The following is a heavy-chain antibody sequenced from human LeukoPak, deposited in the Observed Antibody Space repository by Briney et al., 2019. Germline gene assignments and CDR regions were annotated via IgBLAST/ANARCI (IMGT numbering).Heavy chain of an antibody. D-gene: IGHD2-21*02. CDR3: ATTEDSTEG. CDR1: GFTFSSYT. Sequence: GGSLRLSCAASGFTFSSYTMSWVRQAPGKGLEWLSAISSSGGSTYYADSVKGRFTISRDNAKNSLYLQMNSLRAEDTAVYYCATTEDSTEGWGQGTLVTVSS. J-gene: IGHJ4*02. V-gene: IGHV3-23*01. CDR2: ISSSGGST.